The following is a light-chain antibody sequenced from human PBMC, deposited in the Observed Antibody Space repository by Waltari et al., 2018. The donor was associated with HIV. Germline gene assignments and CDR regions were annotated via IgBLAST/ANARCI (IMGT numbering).Light chain of an antibody. Sequence: QSVLTQPPSASGTPGQRVTISCSGTSSTLRSNTVNWYQQLPGTAPKLPIYRHHQRPSWVPDRFSGSKSGTSASLAISGVQAEDEADYYCAAWDDSLNGPWVFGGGTKLTVL. CDR2: RHH. J-gene: IGLJ3*02. V-gene: IGLV1-44*01. CDR3: AAWDDSLNGPWV. CDR1: SSTLRSNT.